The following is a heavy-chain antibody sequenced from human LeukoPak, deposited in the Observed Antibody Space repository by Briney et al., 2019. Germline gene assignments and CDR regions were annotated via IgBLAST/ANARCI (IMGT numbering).Heavy chain of an antibody. CDR1: GGSISSGGYY. D-gene: IGHD5-18*01. V-gene: IGHV4-31*03. J-gene: IGHJ5*02. CDR3: AGSLTRGYSYGSTLSWFDP. Sequence: SETLSLTCTVSGGSISSGGYYWSWIRQHPGKGLEWIGYIYYSGSTYYNLSLKSRVTITVGTSKNQFSLKLSSVTAADTAVYYCAGSLTRGYSYGSTLSWFDPWGQGTLVTVSS. CDR2: IYYSGST.